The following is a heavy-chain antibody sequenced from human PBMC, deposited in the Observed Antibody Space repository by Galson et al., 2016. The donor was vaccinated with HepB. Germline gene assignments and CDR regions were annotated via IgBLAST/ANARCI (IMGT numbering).Heavy chain of an antibody. V-gene: IGHV4-59*01. CDR2: IYYSGST. J-gene: IGHJ4*02. CDR3: ARWNSGNSFADFDY. D-gene: IGHD1-26*01. Sequence: SETLSLTCTVSGGSISSYYWSWIRQPPGKGLEWIGYIYYSGSTNYNPSLKSRVAISIDTSKNQFSLKLSSVTAADTAVYYCARWNSGNSFADFDYWGQGTLVTVSS. CDR1: GGSISSYY.